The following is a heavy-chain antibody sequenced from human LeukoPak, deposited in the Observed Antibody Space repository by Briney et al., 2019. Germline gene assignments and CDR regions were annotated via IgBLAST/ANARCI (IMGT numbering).Heavy chain of an antibody. D-gene: IGHD3-3*01. Sequence: SETLSLTCTVSGGSISSYYWSWIRQPPGKGLEWIGYIYYSGSTNYNPSLKSRVTISVDTSKNQFSLKLSSVTAADTAVYYCARGGTIFGVADYWGQGTLVTVSS. CDR1: GGSISSYY. CDR2: IYYSGST. CDR3: ARGGTIFGVADY. V-gene: IGHV4-59*01. J-gene: IGHJ4*02.